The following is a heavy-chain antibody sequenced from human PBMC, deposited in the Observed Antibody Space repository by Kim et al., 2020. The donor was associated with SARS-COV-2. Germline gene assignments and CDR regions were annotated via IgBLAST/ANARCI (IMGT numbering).Heavy chain of an antibody. D-gene: IGHD6-13*01. Sequence: SETLSLTCAVYGGSFSGYYWSWIRLPPGKGLEWIGEINHSGSTNYNPSLKSRVTISVDTSKNQFSLKLSSVTAADPAVYYCARVAAGTWALYYFDYWGQG. CDR1: GGSFSGYY. CDR2: INHSGST. V-gene: IGHV4-34*01. J-gene: IGHJ4*02. CDR3: ARVAAGTWALYYFDY.